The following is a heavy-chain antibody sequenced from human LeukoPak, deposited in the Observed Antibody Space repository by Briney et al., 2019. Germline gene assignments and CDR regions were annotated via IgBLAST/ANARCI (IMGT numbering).Heavy chain of an antibody. CDR2: INWNGGST. CDR1: GFTFDDYG. J-gene: IGHJ4*02. Sequence: GGSLRLSCATTGFTFDDYGMSWVRQAPGKGLEWVSGINWNGGSTGYADSVKGRFTISRDNAENSLYLQMNSLRAEDTALYYCARGDGDYDYMYYFDYWGQGTLVTVSS. V-gene: IGHV3-20*04. D-gene: IGHD4-17*01. CDR3: ARGDGDYDYMYYFDY.